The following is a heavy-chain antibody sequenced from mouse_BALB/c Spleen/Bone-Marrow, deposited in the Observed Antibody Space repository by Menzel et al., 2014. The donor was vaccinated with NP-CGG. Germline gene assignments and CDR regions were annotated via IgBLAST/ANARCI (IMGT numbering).Heavy chain of an antibody. CDR2: ISYSGAT. CDR1: GYSITSDYA. CDR3: ARGSYYFDY. J-gene: IGHJ2*01. Sequence: EVQLVESGPGLVKPSQSLSLTCTVTGYSITSDYAWNWIRQFPGNKLAWMGYISYSGATTYNPSLKSRISITRDTSKNQFFLQLNSVTTEDTATYYCARGSYYFDYWCQGTTLTVSS. D-gene: IGHD3-1*01. V-gene: IGHV3-2*02.